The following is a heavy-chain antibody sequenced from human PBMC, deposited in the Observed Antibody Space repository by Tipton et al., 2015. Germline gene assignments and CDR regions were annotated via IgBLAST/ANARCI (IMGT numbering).Heavy chain of an antibody. J-gene: IGHJ4*02. V-gene: IGHV1-18*01. D-gene: IGHD3-10*01. CDR1: GYSFGAYG. Sequence: QSGAEVKKPGASVKVSCEASGYSFGAYGITWVRQAPGQGLEWMGWISAYNGNTNYAQKLQGRVTMTTDTSTSTAYMELRSLRSDDTAVYYCARGNYYGSGSYSPLEYWGQGTLVTVSS. CDR2: ISAYNGNT. CDR3: ARGNYYGSGSYSPLEY.